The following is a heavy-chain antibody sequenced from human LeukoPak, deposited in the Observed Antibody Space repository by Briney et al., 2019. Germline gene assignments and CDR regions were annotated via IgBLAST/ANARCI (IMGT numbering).Heavy chain of an antibody. V-gene: IGHV1-18*01. J-gene: IGHJ6*04. Sequence: ASVKVSCKTSGYTLTTYGISWVRQAPGQGLEWMGWISAYNGDTHYAQNLQGRVTLTTDTSTSTAYMELRSLRSDDTAVYYCARVPPYYDILTGYYTLRGMDVWGKGTTVTVSS. D-gene: IGHD3-9*01. CDR1: GYTLTTYG. CDR3: ARVPPYYDILTGYYTLRGMDV. CDR2: ISAYNGDT.